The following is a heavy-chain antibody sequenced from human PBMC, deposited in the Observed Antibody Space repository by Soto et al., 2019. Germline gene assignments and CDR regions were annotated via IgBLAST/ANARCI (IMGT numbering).Heavy chain of an antibody. J-gene: IGHJ4*02. CDR2: ISWNSGSI. CDR3: AKARRAGYDFWSGYYTFDY. D-gene: IGHD3-3*01. V-gene: IGHV3-9*01. CDR1: GFTFDDYA. Sequence: PRLSCTASGFTFDDYAMHWVRQAPGKGLEWVSGISWNSGSIGYADSVKGRFTISRDNAKNSLYLQMNSLRAEDTALYYCAKARRAGYDFWSGYYTFDYWGQGTLVTVS.